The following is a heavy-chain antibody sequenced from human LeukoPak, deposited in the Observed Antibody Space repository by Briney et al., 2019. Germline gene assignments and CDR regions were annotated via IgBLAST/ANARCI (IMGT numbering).Heavy chain of an antibody. CDR2: ISWNSGSI. CDR3: AREGDSSGYYLDS. V-gene: IGHV3-9*01. Sequence: GGSLRLSCAASGFTFDDYAMHWVRQAPGKGLEWVSGISWNSGSIGYADSVKGRFTISRDNAKNSLYLQMNSLRAEDTAVYYCAREGDSSGYYLDSWGQGTLVTVSS. J-gene: IGHJ4*02. CDR1: GFTFDDYA. D-gene: IGHD3-22*01.